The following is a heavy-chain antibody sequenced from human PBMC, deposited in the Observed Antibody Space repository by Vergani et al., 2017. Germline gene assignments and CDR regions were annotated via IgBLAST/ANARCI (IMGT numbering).Heavy chain of an antibody. CDR3: ARCGNFGFDPPDYYDSSGYTDNWFDP. CDR2: INHSGST. V-gene: IGHV4-34*01. D-gene: IGHD3-22*01. CDR1: GGSFSGYY. Sequence: QVQLQQWGAGLLKPSETLSLTCVVYGGSFSGYYWNWIRQPPGKGLEWIGEINHSGSTNYNPSLKSRVTISVDTSKNQFSLKLSSVTAADTAVYYCARCGNFGFDPPDYYDSSGYTDNWFDPWGQGTLVTVSS. J-gene: IGHJ5*02.